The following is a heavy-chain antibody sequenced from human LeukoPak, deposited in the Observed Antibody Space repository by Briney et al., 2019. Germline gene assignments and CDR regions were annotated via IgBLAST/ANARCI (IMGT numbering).Heavy chain of an antibody. CDR2: ISAYNGST. Sequence: ASVKVSCKASGGTFSSYAISWVRQAPGQGLEWMGWISAYNGSTNYAQKLQGRVTMTTDTSTSTAYMELRSLRSDDTAVYYCARLPYDYVWGSYRYTLDYWGQGTLVTVSS. CDR1: GGTFSSYA. CDR3: ARLPYDYVWGSYRYTLDY. J-gene: IGHJ4*02. D-gene: IGHD3-16*02. V-gene: IGHV1-18*01.